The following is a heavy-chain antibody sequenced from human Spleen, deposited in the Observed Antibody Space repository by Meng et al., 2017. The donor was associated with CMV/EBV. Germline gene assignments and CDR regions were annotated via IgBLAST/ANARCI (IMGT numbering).Heavy chain of an antibody. CDR1: EYTFANYY. V-gene: IGHV1-46*01. D-gene: IGHD7-27*01. CDR3: ARSRITGEGYLDY. CDR2: INPSGSGT. Sequence: ASVKVSCKASEYTFANYYIHWVRQAPGQGLEWMAIINPSGSGTHSAQNFQGRFTMTRDTSTSTVYMELSSLRSEDTAVYYCARSRITGEGYLDYWGQGTLVTVSS. J-gene: IGHJ4*02.